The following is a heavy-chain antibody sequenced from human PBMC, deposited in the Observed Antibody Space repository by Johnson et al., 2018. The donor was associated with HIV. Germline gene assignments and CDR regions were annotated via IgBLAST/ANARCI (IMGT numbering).Heavy chain of an antibody. CDR2: IRYDGSNT. Sequence: QVQLVESGGGVVQPGGSLRLSCVASGFTFSSYGMHWVRQAPGKGLEWVAFIRYDGSNTYYADSVKGRFTISRDNSKNTLYLQMDSLRAEDTAVYYCSTSLYYYDSSGFSFDAFDIWGQGTLVAVSS. D-gene: IGHD3-22*01. CDR1: GFTFSSYG. V-gene: IGHV3-30*02. CDR3: STSLYYYDSSGFSFDAFDI. J-gene: IGHJ3*02.